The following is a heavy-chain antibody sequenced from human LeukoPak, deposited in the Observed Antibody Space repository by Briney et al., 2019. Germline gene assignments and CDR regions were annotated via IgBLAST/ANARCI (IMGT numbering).Heavy chain of an antibody. CDR2: IKSDGSNT. V-gene: IGHV3-74*01. CDR3: ARHRTASDY. CDR1: GFTFSSYW. D-gene: IGHD3-16*02. J-gene: IGHJ4*02. Sequence: PGGSLRLSCAASGFTFSSYWMHWVRQAPGKGLVWVSRIKSDGSNTNYADSVKGRFTISRDNAKNTLHLQMNSLRAEDTAVYYCARHRTASDYWGQGTLVTVSS.